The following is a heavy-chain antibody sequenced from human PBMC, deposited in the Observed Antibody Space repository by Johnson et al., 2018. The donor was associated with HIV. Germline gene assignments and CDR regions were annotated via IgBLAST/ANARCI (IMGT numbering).Heavy chain of an antibody. CDR3: ATPTGSDAFDV. Sequence: MMLVESGGGLVQPGGSLRLSCAASGFTVSSNYMSWVRQAPGKGLEWVSVIYSGGSTYYADSVKGRFTISRDNSKSTLFLHMNTLRVEDTAVYYCATPTGSDAFDVWGQGTLVTVSS. CDR1: GFTVSSNY. CDR2: IYSGGST. D-gene: IGHD1-1*01. J-gene: IGHJ3*01. V-gene: IGHV3-66*01.